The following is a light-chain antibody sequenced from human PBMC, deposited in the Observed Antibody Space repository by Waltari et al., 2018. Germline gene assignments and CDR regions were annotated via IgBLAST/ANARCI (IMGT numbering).Light chain of an antibody. CDR1: QSIRSY. CDR2: AAS. J-gene: IGKJ4*01. Sequence: DIQMTQSPLSLSASVGDRVTITCRASQSIRSYLNWYQQKPGKAPKLLIYAASSLQSGVPSRFSGSGSGTDFTLTISSLQPEDFATYYCQQSYSTPLTFGGGTNVEIK. V-gene: IGKV1-39*01. CDR3: QQSYSTPLT.